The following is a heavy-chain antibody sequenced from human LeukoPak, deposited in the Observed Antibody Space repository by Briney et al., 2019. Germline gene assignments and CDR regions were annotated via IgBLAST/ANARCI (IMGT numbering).Heavy chain of an antibody. CDR1: GGSISSYY. J-gene: IGHJ4*02. CDR3: ARHRKVGASSSWYLDY. V-gene: IGHV4-59*08. Sequence: ASETLSLTCTVSGGSISSYYWSWIRQPPGKGLEWIGYIYYSGSTNCNPSLKSRVTISVDTSKNQFSLKLSSVTAADTAVYYCARHRKVGASSSWYLDYWGQGTLVTVSS. D-gene: IGHD6-13*01. CDR2: IYYSGST.